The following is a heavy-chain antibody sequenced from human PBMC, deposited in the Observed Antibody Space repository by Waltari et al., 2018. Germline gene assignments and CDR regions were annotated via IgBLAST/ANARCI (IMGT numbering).Heavy chain of an antibody. J-gene: IGHJ5*02. D-gene: IGHD1-26*01. CDR2: IVPIFGTA. CDR3: ATVGGISNWFDP. CDR1: GCTFSNYA. Sequence: VQLVQSGAEVKKPGSSVKVSCKASGCTFSNYAINWVRQAPGQGLEWMGGIVPIFGTANYAQNFQGRVTITADESTSTVYMKLASLKSEDTAVYYCATVGGISNWFDPWGQGTLVTVSS. V-gene: IGHV1-69*01.